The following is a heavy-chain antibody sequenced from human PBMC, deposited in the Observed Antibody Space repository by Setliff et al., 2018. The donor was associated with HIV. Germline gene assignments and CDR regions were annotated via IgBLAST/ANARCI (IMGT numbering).Heavy chain of an antibody. D-gene: IGHD4-17*01. CDR3: ARSTTAD. CDR1: GYTFTDYY. J-gene: IGHJ4*02. Sequence: ASVKVSCKASGYTFTDYYIHWVRQAPGQGLEWIGWIYPNTGGTNYAQKFQGRVTMTRDTSISTAYMELSSLRSDDTAVYYCARSTTADWGQGTLVTVSS. V-gene: IGHV1-2*02. CDR2: IYPNTGGT.